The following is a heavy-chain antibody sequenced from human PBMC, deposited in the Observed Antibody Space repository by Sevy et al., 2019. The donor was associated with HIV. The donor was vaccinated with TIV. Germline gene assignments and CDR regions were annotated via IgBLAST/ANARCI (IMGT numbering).Heavy chain of an antibody. CDR3: AKGGGGHYDPDEIGYYFYYYNMDV. CDR1: GFSFDSYG. Sequence: GGSLRLSCAFSGFSFDSYGMTWVRQAPGKGLEWVSGISGSGTRTYYADSVKGRFIISRDNSKNTLYLQMNSLRSEDTAINYCAKGGGGHYDPDEIGYYFYYYNMDVWGKGTTVTVSS. V-gene: IGHV3-23*01. CDR2: ISGSGTRT. J-gene: IGHJ6*03. D-gene: IGHD3-22*01.